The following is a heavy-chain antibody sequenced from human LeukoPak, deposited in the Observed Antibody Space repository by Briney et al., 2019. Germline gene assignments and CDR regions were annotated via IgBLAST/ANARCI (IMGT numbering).Heavy chain of an antibody. CDR1: GFTFSSYA. J-gene: IGHJ4*02. CDR3: AKGAVEYYYDSSGPYYFDY. Sequence: PGGSLRLSCAASGFTFSSYAMSWVRQAPGKGLEWVSAISGSGGSTYYADSVKGRFAISRDNSKNTLYPQMNSLRAEDTAVYYCAKGAVEYYYDSSGPYYFDYWGQGTLVTVSS. V-gene: IGHV3-23*01. D-gene: IGHD3-22*01. CDR2: ISGSGGST.